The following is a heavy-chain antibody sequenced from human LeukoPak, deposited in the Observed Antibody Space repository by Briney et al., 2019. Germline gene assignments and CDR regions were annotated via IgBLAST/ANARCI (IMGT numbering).Heavy chain of an antibody. CDR2: IFYSGRT. J-gene: IGHJ4*02. D-gene: IGHD5-18*01. CDR3: ARGQKYRNGYTVTELGSGYFAY. Sequence: PGGSLRLSCAASGFTFSTYWMSWIRQTPGKGLEWIGYIFYSGRTHYNPSLKSRVTISVDTFKNQFSLTLSSVTTADTAVYYCARGQKYRNGYTVTELGSGYFAYWGQGTLVTVSS. CDR1: GFTFSTYW. V-gene: IGHV4-59*01.